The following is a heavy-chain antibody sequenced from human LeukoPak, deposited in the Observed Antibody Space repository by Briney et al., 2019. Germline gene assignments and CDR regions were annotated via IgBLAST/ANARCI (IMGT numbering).Heavy chain of an antibody. V-gene: IGHV3-73*01. CDR3: TRHGNSSGYYVDY. CDR2: IRSKANSYAT. J-gene: IGHJ4*02. CDR1: GFTFSGSA. Sequence: GGSLRLSCAASGFTFSGSAMHWVRQASGKGPEWVGRIRSKANSYATAYAASVKGRFTISRDDSKNTAYLQMNSLKTEDTAVYYCTRHGNSSGYYVDYWGQGTLVTVSS. D-gene: IGHD3-22*01.